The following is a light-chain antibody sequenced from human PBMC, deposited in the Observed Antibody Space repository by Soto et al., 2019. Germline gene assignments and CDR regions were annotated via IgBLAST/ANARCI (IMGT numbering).Light chain of an antibody. CDR2: NNN. V-gene: IGLV1-40*01. CDR3: QSYDSSLSGSYV. CDR1: SSNIGAGYD. J-gene: IGLJ1*01. Sequence: QSVLTQPPSVSGAPGQRVTISCTGSSSNIGAGYDVHWYQRLPGTAPKVLIYNNNNRPSGVPDRFSGFKSGTSASLAITGLQAEDEADYYCQSYDSSLSGSYVFGTGTKLTVL.